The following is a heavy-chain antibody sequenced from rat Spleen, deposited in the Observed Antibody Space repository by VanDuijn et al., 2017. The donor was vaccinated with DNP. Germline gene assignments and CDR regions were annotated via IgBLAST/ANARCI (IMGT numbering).Heavy chain of an antibody. Sequence: EVQLVESGGGLVQPGRSLKLSCAASGFTFSNYDMAWVRQAPTNGLEWVASISTGGGNTYYRDSVKGRFTISRDNAKSTLYLQMDSLRSEDTATYYCASLSSYPYYFDYWGQGVMVTVSS. D-gene: IGHD1-2*01. CDR3: ASLSSYPYYFDY. V-gene: IGHV5S23*01. J-gene: IGHJ2*01. CDR2: ISTGGGNT. CDR1: GFTFSNYD.